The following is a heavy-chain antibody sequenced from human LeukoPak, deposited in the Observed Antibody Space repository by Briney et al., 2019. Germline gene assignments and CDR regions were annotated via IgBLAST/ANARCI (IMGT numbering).Heavy chain of an antibody. Sequence: GGSLRLSCATSGFTFNNYDMHWVRQAPGKGLDWVAFIWYDGSNKYHTDSVKGRFTISRDTSKNTVYLQMNSLRVEDTAVYYCARGDWGMYYFDYWGQGTLVTVSS. CDR1: GFTFNNYD. V-gene: IGHV3-30*02. CDR2: IWYDGSNK. CDR3: ARGDWGMYYFDY. D-gene: IGHD7-27*01. J-gene: IGHJ4*02.